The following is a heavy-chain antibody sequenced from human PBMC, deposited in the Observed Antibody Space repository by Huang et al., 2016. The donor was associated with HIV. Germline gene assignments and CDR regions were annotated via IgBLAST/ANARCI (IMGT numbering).Heavy chain of an antibody. Sequence: QVQLVQSGAEVKKPGASVKVSCKASGYTFTSYGISWVRQAPGQGLEWMGWINTNYAQKLQGRVTMTTDTSTGTAYMELRSLRSDDTAVYYCARGGGSSSWFDYWGQGTLVTVSS. V-gene: IGHV1-18*01. CDR2: INT. J-gene: IGHJ4*02. CDR1: GYTFTSYG. D-gene: IGHD6-13*01. CDR3: ARGGGSSSWFDY.